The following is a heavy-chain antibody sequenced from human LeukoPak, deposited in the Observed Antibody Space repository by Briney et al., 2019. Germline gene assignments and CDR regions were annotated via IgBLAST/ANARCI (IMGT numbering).Heavy chain of an antibody. J-gene: IGHJ4*02. D-gene: IGHD2-2*03. Sequence: GASVKVSCKASGGTFSSYAISWVRQPPGQGLEWMGGIIPIFGTANYAQKFQGRVTITADKSTSTAYMELSSLRSEDTAVYYCARAVDIVVVPTLWGQGTLVTVSS. V-gene: IGHV1-69*06. CDR3: ARAVDIVVVPTL. CDR2: IIPIFGTA. CDR1: GGTFSSYA.